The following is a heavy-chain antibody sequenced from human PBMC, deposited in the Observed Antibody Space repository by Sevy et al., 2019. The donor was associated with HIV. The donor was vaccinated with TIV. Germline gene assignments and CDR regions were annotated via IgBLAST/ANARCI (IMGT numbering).Heavy chain of an antibody. CDR1: GGSISSYY. CDR3: ARSDCTNGVCYDY. Sequence: SETLSLTCTVSGGSISSYYWSWIRQPPGKGLEWIGYIYYSGSTNYNPSLKSRVTISVDTSKNQFSLKLSSVTAADTAVHYCARSDCTNGVCYDYWGQGTLVTVSS. D-gene: IGHD2-8*01. CDR2: IYYSGST. V-gene: IGHV4-59*01. J-gene: IGHJ4*02.